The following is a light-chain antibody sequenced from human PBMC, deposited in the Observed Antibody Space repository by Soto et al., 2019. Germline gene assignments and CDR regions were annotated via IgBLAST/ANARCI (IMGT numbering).Light chain of an antibody. J-gene: IGKJ4*01. CDR3: QQYDTYPLT. CDR1: PNIVTW. V-gene: IGKV1-5*03. CDR2: KAS. Sequence: DIQMTQSPSTLSASVGDRVTITCRASPNIVTWLAWYQQKPGKAPKVLIYKASSLESSVQSRFSGSGSGTEFTLTISSLQPDDFATYYCQQYDTYPLTFGGGTNVDIK.